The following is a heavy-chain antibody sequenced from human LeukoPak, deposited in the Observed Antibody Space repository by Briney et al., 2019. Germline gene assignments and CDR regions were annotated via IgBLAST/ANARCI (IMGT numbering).Heavy chain of an antibody. V-gene: IGHV3-74*01. CDR2: INSDGSAT. CDR3: ARAGSGRCAYSSGCPEGAFDI. J-gene: IGHJ3*02. CDR1: GFSFTNYW. D-gene: IGHD6-19*01. Sequence: GGSLRLSCAASGFSFTNYWMHWVRQALGKGLVWVSHINSDGSATRYADSVKGRFTISRDNAMNTLYLQMNSLRGEDTAVYYCARAGSGRCAYSSGCPEGAFDIWGQGTMVTVSS.